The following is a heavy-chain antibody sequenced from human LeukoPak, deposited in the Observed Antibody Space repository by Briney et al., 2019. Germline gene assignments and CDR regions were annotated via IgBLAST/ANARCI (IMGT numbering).Heavy chain of an antibody. J-gene: IGHJ4*02. D-gene: IGHD3-9*01. CDR1: GFTFSSYW. CDR2: IKQDGSGK. V-gene: IGHV3-7*01. Sequence: GGSLRLSCAASGFTFSSYWMSWVRQAPGKGLEWVANIKQDGSGKYYVDSVKGRFTISRDNAKNSLYLQMNSLRAEDTAVYYCMTNDILTGYYLFDYWGQGTLVTVSS. CDR3: MTNDILTGYYLFDY.